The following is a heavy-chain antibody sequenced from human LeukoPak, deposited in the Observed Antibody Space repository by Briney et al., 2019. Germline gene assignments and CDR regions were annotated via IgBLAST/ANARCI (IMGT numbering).Heavy chain of an antibody. CDR2: IIPIFGTA. V-gene: IGHV1-69*05. Sequence: SVKVSCKASGGTFNSYAISWVRQAPGQGLEWMGGIIPIFGTANYAQKFQGRVTITTDESTSTAYMELSSLRSEDTAVSYCARGVAAAGPLFDYWGQGTLVTVSS. J-gene: IGHJ4*02. D-gene: IGHD6-13*01. CDR3: ARGVAAAGPLFDY. CDR1: GGTFNSYA.